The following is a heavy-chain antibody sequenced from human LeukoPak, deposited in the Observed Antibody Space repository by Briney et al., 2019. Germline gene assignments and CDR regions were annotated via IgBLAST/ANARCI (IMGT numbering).Heavy chain of an antibody. CDR1: GGTFSSYA. CDR3: AREKTIFGVVITGHFDY. Sequence: SVKVSCKASGGTFSSYAISWVRQAPGQGLEWMGGIIPIFGTANYAQKFQGRVTITTDESTSTAYMELSSLRSEDTAVYYCAREKTIFGVVITGHFDYWGQGTLVTVSS. J-gene: IGHJ4*02. CDR2: IIPIFGTA. V-gene: IGHV1-69*05. D-gene: IGHD3-3*01.